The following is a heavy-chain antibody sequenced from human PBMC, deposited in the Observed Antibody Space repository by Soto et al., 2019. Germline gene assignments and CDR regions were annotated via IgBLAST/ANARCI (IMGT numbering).Heavy chain of an antibody. J-gene: IGHJ4*02. Sequence: QVQLVQSGAVGKKPGSSVKVSCKASGGTFSSYAISWVRQAPGQGVGWMGGIIPIFGTANYAQKFQGRLTITADESTSTAYMELSSLRSEDTAVYYCARRGEYYYDSSGYFDYWGQGTLVTVSS. V-gene: IGHV1-69*01. D-gene: IGHD3-22*01. CDR3: ARRGEYYYDSSGYFDY. CDR2: IIPIFGTA. CDR1: GGTFSSYA.